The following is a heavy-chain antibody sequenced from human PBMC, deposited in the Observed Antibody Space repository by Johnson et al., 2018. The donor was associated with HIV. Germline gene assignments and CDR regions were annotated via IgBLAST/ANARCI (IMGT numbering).Heavy chain of an antibody. CDR3: ARDRALSHPGGAFDI. D-gene: IGHD2/OR15-2a*01. Sequence: QVQLVESGGGLVKPGGSLRLSCAASGFTFSKAWMSWVRQAPGKGLEWVAVIWYDGSNNNYADSVKGRFTISRDNSKNTLYLQMNSLRAEDTAVYYWARDRALSHPGGAFDIWGRGTVVTVSS. CDR2: IWYDGSNN. J-gene: IGHJ3*02. V-gene: IGHV3-33*08. CDR1: GFTFSKAW.